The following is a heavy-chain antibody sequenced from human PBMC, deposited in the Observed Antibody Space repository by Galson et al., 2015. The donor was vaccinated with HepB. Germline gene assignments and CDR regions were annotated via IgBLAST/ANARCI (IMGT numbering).Heavy chain of an antibody. CDR2: INQDGSDK. CDR1: GFTFSSHW. D-gene: IGHD3-16*02. CDR3: ARIVSSYLWGTYHYNAFDY. Sequence: SLRLSCAVSGFTFSSHWMSWVRQAPGKGLEWVANINQDGSDKYYVDSVKGRFSISRDNAKNSLYLQMNSLRAEDTAVYYCARIVSSYLWGTYHYNAFDYWGQGILVTVSS. J-gene: IGHJ4*02. V-gene: IGHV3-7*03.